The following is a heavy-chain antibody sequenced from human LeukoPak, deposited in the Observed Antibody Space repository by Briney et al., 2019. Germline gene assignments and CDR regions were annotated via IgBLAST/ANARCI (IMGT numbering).Heavy chain of an antibody. D-gene: IGHD2-2*01. Sequence: SVKVSCKASGYTFTSYGISWVRQAPGQGLEWMGWIIPIFGTANYAQKFQGRVTITTDESTSTAYMELSSLRSEDTAVYYCASSRYCSSTSCYLDYWGQGTLVTVSS. V-gene: IGHV1-69*05. J-gene: IGHJ4*02. CDR2: IIPIFGTA. CDR1: GYTFTSYG. CDR3: ASSRYCSSTSCYLDY.